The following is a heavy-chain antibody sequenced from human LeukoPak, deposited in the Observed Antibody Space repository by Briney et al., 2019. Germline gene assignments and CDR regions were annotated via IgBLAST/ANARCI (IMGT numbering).Heavy chain of an antibody. Sequence: SETLSLTCTVSGASVYDNSYNWGWVRQPPGKGLEWIGCVYYSGSAYYNPSLKSRVTISVDTSNNQSSLKLTSVTAADTAFYYCARHHDYGVGKGDWGQGTLVTVSS. CDR2: VYYSGSA. J-gene: IGHJ4*02. D-gene: IGHD4-17*01. CDR3: ARHHDYGVGKGD. CDR1: GASVYDNSYN. V-gene: IGHV4-39*01.